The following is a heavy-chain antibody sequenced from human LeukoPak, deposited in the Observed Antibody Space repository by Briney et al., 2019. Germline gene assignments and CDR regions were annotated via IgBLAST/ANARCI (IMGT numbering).Heavy chain of an antibody. Sequence: GGSLRLSCAASGFTFNTYTMNWVRQAPGKGLEWVSYISGSSGIIDYADSVKGRFTISRDNSKNTVYLQMNSLRAEDTAVYYCAKNLPRRAIEHWGQGTLVTVSS. CDR1: GFTFNTYT. CDR2: ISGSSGII. V-gene: IGHV3-23*01. CDR3: AKNLPRRAIEH. J-gene: IGHJ4*02.